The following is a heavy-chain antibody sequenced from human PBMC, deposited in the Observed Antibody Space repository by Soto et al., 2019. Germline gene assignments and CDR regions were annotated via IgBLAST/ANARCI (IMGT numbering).Heavy chain of an antibody. D-gene: IGHD6-19*01. J-gene: IGHJ3*02. CDR3: AKDVRSSGWYGDAFDI. CDR1: GFTFSSYG. V-gene: IGHV3-30*18. Sequence: GGSLRLSCAASGFTFSSYGMHWVRQAPGKGLEWVAVISYDGSNKYYADSVKGRFTISRDNSKNTLYLQMNSLRAEDTAVYYCAKDVRSSGWYGDAFDIWGQGTMVTVSS. CDR2: ISYDGSNK.